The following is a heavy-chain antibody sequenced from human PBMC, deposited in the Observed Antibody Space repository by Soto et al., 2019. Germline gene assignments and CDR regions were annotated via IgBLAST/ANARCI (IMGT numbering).Heavy chain of an antibody. Sequence: GGSLRLSCAASGFTLSSYNMNWVRQAPGKGLEWVSFISSGDSTYYADSVKGRFTISRDNSKNTLYLQMSSLRAEDTAVYYCARTLYSYGTDYWGQGTLVTVSS. CDR3: ARTLYSYGTDY. V-gene: IGHV3-23*01. J-gene: IGHJ4*02. D-gene: IGHD5-18*01. CDR1: GFTLSSYN. CDR2: ISSGDST.